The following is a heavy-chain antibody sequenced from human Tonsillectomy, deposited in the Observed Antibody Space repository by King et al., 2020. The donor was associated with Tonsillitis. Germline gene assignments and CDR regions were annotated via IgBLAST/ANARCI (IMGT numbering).Heavy chain of an antibody. V-gene: IGHV3-21*01. CDR2: ISDSSSYI. D-gene: IGHD4-23*01. CDR1: GFTFSSYF. Sequence: EVQLVESGGGLVKPGGSLRLSCAASGFTFSSYFMNWVRQAPGKGLEWVSSISDSSSYIYYADSVKGRFTISRDNAKNSLYLQMNSLRAEDTAVYYCARQEGTYGGNSDWYFDLWGRGTLVTVSS. J-gene: IGHJ2*01. CDR3: ARQEGTYGGNSDWYFDL.